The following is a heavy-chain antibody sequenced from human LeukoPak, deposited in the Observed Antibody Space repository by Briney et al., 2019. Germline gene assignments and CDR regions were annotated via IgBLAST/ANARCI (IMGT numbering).Heavy chain of an antibody. CDR2: ISSSSSYI. Sequence: GGSLRLSCAASGFTFSSYRMNWVRQAPGKGLEWVSSISSSSSYIYYADSVKGRFTISRDNAKNSLYLQMNSLRAEDTAVYYCARDLEDYYDSSGYYDYWGQGTLVTVSS. CDR3: ARDLEDYYDSSGYYDY. V-gene: IGHV3-21*01. D-gene: IGHD3-22*01. CDR1: GFTFSSYR. J-gene: IGHJ4*02.